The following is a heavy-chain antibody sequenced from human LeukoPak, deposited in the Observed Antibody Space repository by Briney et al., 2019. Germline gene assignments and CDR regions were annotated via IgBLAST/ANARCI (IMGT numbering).Heavy chain of an antibody. J-gene: IGHJ6*03. CDR3: ASSPPNYDSSGYYLYYYYMDV. V-gene: IGHV3-53*01. D-gene: IGHD3-22*01. CDR2: IYSGGST. Sequence: GSLRLSCAASGFTVSSNYMSWVRQAPGKGLEWVSVIYSGGSTYYADSVKGRFTISRDNSKNTVYLQMNSLRAEDTAVYYCASSPPNYDSSGYYLYYYYMDVWGKGTTVTVSS. CDR1: GFTVSSNY.